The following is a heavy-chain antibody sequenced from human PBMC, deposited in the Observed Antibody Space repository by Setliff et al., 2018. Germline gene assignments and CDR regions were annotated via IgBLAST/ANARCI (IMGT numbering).Heavy chain of an antibody. CDR2: IRSDGSNK. V-gene: IGHV3-30*02. CDR3: ARDPHFDS. CDR1: GFTFSSYG. J-gene: IGHJ4*02. Sequence: GGSLRLSCAASGFTFSSYGMHWVRQAPGRGLEWVAFIRSDGSNKYYADSVKGRFTISRDNSKNTLYLQMNSLRAEDTAVYYCARDPHFDSWGQGTLVTVSS.